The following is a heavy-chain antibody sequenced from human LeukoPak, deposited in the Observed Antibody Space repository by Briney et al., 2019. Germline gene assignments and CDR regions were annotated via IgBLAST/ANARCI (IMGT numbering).Heavy chain of an antibody. CDR2: ISYDGSNK. D-gene: IGHD2/OR15-2a*01. V-gene: IGHV3-30-3*01. CDR3: ARALLLDY. CDR1: GFTLRNYA. Sequence: GGSLRLSCAASGFTLRNYAIHWVRQAPGKGLEWVAVISYDGSNKYYADSVKGRFTISRDNSKNTLYLQMNSLRAEDTAVYYCARALLLDYWGQGTLVTVSS. J-gene: IGHJ4*02.